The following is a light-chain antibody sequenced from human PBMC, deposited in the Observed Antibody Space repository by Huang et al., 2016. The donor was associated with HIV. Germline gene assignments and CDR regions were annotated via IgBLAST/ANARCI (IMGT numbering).Light chain of an antibody. Sequence: DIQMTQSPSSLSASVGDRVTITCRASQTITKYVNWYRQKPGTAPELLIYVASNLQSGVPSRFSGGGSGTDFTLTISSLQPEDSATYYCQQSYSSPPTFGQGTKVEI. J-gene: IGKJ1*01. CDR3: QQSYSSPPT. V-gene: IGKV1-39*01. CDR1: QTITKY. CDR2: VAS.